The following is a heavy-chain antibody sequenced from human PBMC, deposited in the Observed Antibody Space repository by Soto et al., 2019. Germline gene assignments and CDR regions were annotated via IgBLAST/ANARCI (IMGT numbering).Heavy chain of an antibody. J-gene: IGHJ6*02. V-gene: IGHV4-39*01. Sequence: QLQLQESGPGLVKPSETLSLTCTVSGGSISSSSYYWGWIRQPPGKGLEWIGSIYYSGSTYYNPSLQRRGTMAVDTSKNQFSLKLSSVTAADTAVYYCASQASPYSYYGMDVWGQGTAVTVS. CDR1: GGSISSSSYY. CDR2: IYYSGST. CDR3: ASQASPYSYYGMDV.